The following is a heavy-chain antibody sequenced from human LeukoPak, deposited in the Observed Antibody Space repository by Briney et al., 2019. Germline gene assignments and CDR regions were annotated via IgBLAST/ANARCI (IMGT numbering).Heavy chain of an antibody. J-gene: IGHJ4*02. Sequence: GGSLRLSCAASGFTFSTYAMSWVRQAAGKGLEWVSLISGSGGGTYYADSVKGRFTISRDNSKNTLYLQMNSLRAEDTAVYYCAKDKVGATSDYWGQGTLVTVSS. CDR3: AKDKVGATSDY. CDR2: ISGSGGGT. CDR1: GFTFSTYA. V-gene: IGHV3-23*01. D-gene: IGHD1-26*01.